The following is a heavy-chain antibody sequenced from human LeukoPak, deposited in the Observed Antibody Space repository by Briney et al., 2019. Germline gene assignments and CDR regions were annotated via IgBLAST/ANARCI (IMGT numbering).Heavy chain of an antibody. CDR3: ASLTGRGTYSFGKVDDFDY. V-gene: IGHV3-30*04. J-gene: IGHJ4*02. CDR2: ISYDGTNK. Sequence: GGSLRLSCAASGFTFSSYAMHWVRQAPGKGLEWVALISYDGTNKYYADSVKGRFTISRDNSKNTMYLQMNSLRAADTAMYYCASLTGRGTYSFGKVDDFDYWGQGTLVTVSS. CDR1: GFTFSSYA. D-gene: IGHD5-18*01.